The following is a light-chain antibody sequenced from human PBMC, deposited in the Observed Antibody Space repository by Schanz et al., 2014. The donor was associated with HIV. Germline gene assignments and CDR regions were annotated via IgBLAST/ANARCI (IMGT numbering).Light chain of an antibody. CDR1: QSIASY. CDR3: QQRSNWPPGYT. CDR2: DAS. V-gene: IGKV3-11*01. J-gene: IGKJ2*01. Sequence: EIVLTQSPATLSLSPGERATLSCRASQSIASYLAWYQQKPGQPPRLLIYDASNRATGIPARFSGSGSGTDFTLTISSLETDDCAVYYCQQRSNWPPGYTFGQGTKLEIK.